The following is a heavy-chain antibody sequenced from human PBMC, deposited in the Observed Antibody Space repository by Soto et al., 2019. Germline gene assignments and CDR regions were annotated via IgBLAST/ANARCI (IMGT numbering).Heavy chain of an antibody. D-gene: IGHD3-22*01. CDR3: ARAFDDSSGYYGAVGP. CDR1: GAFISSGDYY. V-gene: IGHV4-30-4*01. J-gene: IGHJ5*02. Sequence: QVQLQESGPGLVKPSQTLSLTCTVSGAFISSGDYYWSWIRQPPGKGLEWIGYIYYTGSTYYNPSLKGRLSISVDTSKNQLSLKLTSVTAADTAVYYCARAFDDSSGYYGAVGPWGQGTLVTVSS. CDR2: IYYTGST.